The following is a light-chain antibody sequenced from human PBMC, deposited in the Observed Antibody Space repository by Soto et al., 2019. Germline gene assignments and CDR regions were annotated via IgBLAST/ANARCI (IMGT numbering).Light chain of an antibody. CDR2: DAS. CDR1: QSIGTW. CDR3: QQYNCYPLT. Sequence: DIQMTQSPSTLSASVGDRVTITCRASQSIGTWLAWYQQRPGKAPKLLIYDASTLEGGVPSRFSGSGSGTELTLTISSLQPDDLATYYCQQYNCYPLTFGGGTKVEIK. J-gene: IGKJ4*01. V-gene: IGKV1-5*01.